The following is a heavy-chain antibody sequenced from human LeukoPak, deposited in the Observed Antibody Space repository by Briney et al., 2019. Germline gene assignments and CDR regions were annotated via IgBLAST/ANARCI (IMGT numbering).Heavy chain of an antibody. CDR2: ISSSSSTI. CDR1: GFTFSSYS. Sequence: GSLRLSCAASGFTFSSYSMNWVRQAPGKGLEWVSYISSSSSTIYYAGSVKGRFTISRDNAKNSLYLQMNSLRAEDTAVYYCAGGAVSPRTYYYYYYMDVWGKGTTVTVSS. CDR3: AGGAVSPRTYYYYYYMDV. V-gene: IGHV3-48*04. J-gene: IGHJ6*03. D-gene: IGHD1-14*01.